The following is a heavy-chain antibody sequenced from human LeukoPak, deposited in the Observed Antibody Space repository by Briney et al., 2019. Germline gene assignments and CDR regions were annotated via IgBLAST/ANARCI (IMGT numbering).Heavy chain of an antibody. Sequence: PRGSLRLSCAASGFTLSTYWMTWVRQAPGKGLEWVANVRQDGSEKYYVDSVEGRFTISRDNAKKSLFLQMNSLRAEDTAVYYCARDMRGDGFDIWGRGTMVTVSS. D-gene: IGHD2-2*01. J-gene: IGHJ3*02. CDR1: GFTLSTYW. CDR3: ARDMRGDGFDI. V-gene: IGHV3-7*04. CDR2: VRQDGSEK.